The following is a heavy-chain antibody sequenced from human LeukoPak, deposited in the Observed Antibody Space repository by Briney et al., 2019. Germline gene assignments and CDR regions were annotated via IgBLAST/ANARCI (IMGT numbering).Heavy chain of an antibody. Sequence: TSETLSLTCTVSGGSISSGSYYWSWIRQPPGKGLEWIGYIYYSGSTNYNPSLKSRVTISVDTSKNQFSLKLSSVTAADTAVYYCARLTMVRGGFHAFDIWGQGTMVTVSS. CDR1: GGSISSGSYY. J-gene: IGHJ3*02. CDR2: IYYSGST. D-gene: IGHD3-10*01. CDR3: ARLTMVRGGFHAFDI. V-gene: IGHV4-61*01.